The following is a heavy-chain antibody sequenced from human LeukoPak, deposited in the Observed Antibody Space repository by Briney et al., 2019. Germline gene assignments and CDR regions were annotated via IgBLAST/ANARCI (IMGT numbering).Heavy chain of an antibody. CDR3: ARSLGSSLYAFDI. D-gene: IGHD3-10*01. Sequence: SETLSLTCTVSGGSISSYYWSWIRQPPGKGLEWIGYIYYSGSTNYNPSLKSRVTISVDTSKNQFSLKLSSVTAADTAMYYCARSLGSSLYAFDIWGQGTMVTVSS. V-gene: IGHV4-59*12. CDR1: GGSISSYY. CDR2: IYYSGST. J-gene: IGHJ3*02.